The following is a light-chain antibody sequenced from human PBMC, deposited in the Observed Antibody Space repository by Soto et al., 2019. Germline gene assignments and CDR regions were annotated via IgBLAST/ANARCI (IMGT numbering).Light chain of an antibody. CDR3: QQRSIWPT. J-gene: IGKJ1*01. V-gene: IGKV3-11*01. CDR2: DAS. Sequence: EIVLTESPATLSLSLGEGATLSCRASQSVSSYLAWYQQKPGQAPRLLIYDASNRATGIPARFSGSGSGTDFTLAISSLEPEDFAFYYCQQRSIWPTFGQVTKVDIK. CDR1: QSVSSY.